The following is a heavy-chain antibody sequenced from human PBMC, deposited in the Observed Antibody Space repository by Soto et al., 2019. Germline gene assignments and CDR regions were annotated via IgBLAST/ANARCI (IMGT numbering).Heavy chain of an antibody. CDR2: INHSGGT. Sequence: SETLSLTCAVYGGSFSGYYWSWIRQPPGKGLEWIGEINHSGGTNYNPSLKSRVTISVDTSKNQFSRKLSSVTDADAAVYYCASRVIVVVPAATYFDFWGQGTLVTVSS. J-gene: IGHJ4*02. CDR1: GGSFSGYY. CDR3: ASRVIVVVPAATYFDF. V-gene: IGHV4-34*01. D-gene: IGHD2-2*01.